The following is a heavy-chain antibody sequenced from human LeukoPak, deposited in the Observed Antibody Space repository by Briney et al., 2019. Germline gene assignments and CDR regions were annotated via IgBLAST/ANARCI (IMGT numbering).Heavy chain of an antibody. J-gene: IGHJ4*02. CDR1: GYTFTVYY. Sequence: ASVKVSCKASGYTFTVYYIHWVRQAPGQGLEWMGWINPNSGVTNYAQQFQGRVTMTRDTSISTAYMEVSRLRCDDTALYYCARRSTAALTYYFDYWGQGTLVTVSS. D-gene: IGHD6-25*01. CDR2: INPNSGVT. CDR3: ARRSTAALTYYFDY. V-gene: IGHV1-2*02.